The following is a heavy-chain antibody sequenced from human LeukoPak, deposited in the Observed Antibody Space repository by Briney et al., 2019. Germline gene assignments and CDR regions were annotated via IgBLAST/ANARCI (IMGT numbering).Heavy chain of an antibody. CDR2: IIPIFGTA. CDR1: GGTFSSYA. V-gene: IGHV1-69*13. J-gene: IGHJ4*02. D-gene: IGHD1-26*01. Sequence: ASVKVSCKASGGTFSSYAISWVRQAPGQGLEWMGGIIPIFGTANYAQKFQGRVTITADESTSTAYMELSSLRAEDTAVYYCAREARVGALDYWGQGTLVTVSS. CDR3: AREARVGALDY.